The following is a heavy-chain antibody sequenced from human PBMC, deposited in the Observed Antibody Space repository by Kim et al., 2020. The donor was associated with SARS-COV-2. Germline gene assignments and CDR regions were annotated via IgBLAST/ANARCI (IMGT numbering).Heavy chain of an antibody. D-gene: IGHD2-21*01. CDR1: GYSFTTYW. CDR2: IYPGDSDT. J-gene: IGHJ6*03. Sequence: GESLKISCQGSGYSFTTYWIGWVRQMPGKGLEWMGIIYPGDSDTRYSPSFQGQVTISADKSISTAYLQWSSLKASDTAMYYCERGIGYYYYYMDVWGKGTTVTVSS. CDR3: ERGIGYYYYYMDV. V-gene: IGHV5-51*01.